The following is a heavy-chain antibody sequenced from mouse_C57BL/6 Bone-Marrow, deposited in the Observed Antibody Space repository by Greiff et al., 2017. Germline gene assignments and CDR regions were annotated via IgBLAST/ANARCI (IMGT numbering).Heavy chain of an antibody. D-gene: IGHD1-1*01. J-gene: IGHJ1*03. Sequence: EVKLLESGPGLVKPSQSLSLTCSVTGYSITSGYYWNWIRQFPGNKLEWMGYISYDGSNNYNPSLKNRISITRDTSKNQFFLKLNSVTTEDTATYYCARDPTVALQGDFDVWGTGTTVTVSS. CDR2: ISYDGSN. V-gene: IGHV3-6*01. CDR1: GYSITSGYY. CDR3: ARDPTVALQGDFDV.